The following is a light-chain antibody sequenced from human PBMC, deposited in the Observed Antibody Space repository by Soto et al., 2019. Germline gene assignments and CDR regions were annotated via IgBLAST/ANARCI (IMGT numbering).Light chain of an antibody. V-gene: IGLV1-44*01. J-gene: IGLJ2*01. CDR2: SNN. CDR3: AAWDDSLNGLL. CDR1: RSNIGSNT. Sequence: QYVLTQPPSASGTTGQRVTISCSGSRSNIGSNTVNWYQQLTGTAPKLLIYSNNQRPSGVPDRFSGSKSGTSASLAISGLQSEDEADYYCAAWDDSLNGLLFGGGTKLTVL.